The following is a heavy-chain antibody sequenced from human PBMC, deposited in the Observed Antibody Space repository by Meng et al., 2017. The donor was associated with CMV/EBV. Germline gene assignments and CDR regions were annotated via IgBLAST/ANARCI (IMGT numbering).Heavy chain of an antibody. CDR2: ISSSGSTI. CDR1: GFTLSDYY. Sequence: GESLKISCAASGFTLSDYYMSWIRQAPGKGLEWVSYISSSGSTIYYADSVKGRFTISRDNAKNSLYLQMNSLRAEDTAVYYCARLAPADPAYYYYGMDVWGQGTTVTVSS. J-gene: IGHJ6*02. D-gene: IGHD2-2*01. V-gene: IGHV3-11*04. CDR3: ARLAPADPAYYYYGMDV.